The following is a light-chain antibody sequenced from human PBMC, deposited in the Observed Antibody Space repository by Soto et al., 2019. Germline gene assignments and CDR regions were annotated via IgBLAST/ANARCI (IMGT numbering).Light chain of an antibody. CDR2: DVS. CDR3: TSYTSSSTYV. CDR1: SSNVGDYNY. V-gene: IGLV2-14*01. Sequence: QSVLTQPASASGSPGQSITISCTGTSSNVGDYNYVSWYQQHPGKAPKLMIYDVSNRPSGVSNRFSGSKSGNTASLTISGLQAEDEADYYCTSYTSSSTYVFGTGTKLTVL. J-gene: IGLJ1*01.